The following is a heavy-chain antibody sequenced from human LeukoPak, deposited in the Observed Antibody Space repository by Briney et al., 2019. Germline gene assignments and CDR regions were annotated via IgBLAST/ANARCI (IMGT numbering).Heavy chain of an antibody. D-gene: IGHD1-26*01. Sequence: GGSLRLSCAASGFTFSSYGMHWVRQAPGKGLEWVAVISYDGSNKYYADSVKGRFTISRDNSMNTLYLQMNSLRAEDTAVYYCAKGIVGATWHDFTDYWGQGTLVTVSS. CDR1: GFTFSSYG. J-gene: IGHJ4*02. V-gene: IGHV3-30*18. CDR3: AKGIVGATWHDFTDY. CDR2: ISYDGSNK.